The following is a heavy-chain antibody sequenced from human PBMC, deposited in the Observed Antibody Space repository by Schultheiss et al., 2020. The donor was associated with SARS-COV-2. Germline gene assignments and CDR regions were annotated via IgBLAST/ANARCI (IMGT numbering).Heavy chain of an antibody. CDR2: IFYSGAT. J-gene: IGHJ4*02. Sequence: SETLSLTCTVSGVSISSTNYHWGWIRQPPGKGLEWIGSIFYSGATYYNPSLKSRVTVSVDTSKNQFSLKLSSVTAADTAVYYCASGYSSGWYKYWGQGTLVTVSS. D-gene: IGHD6-19*01. CDR1: GVSISSTNYH. V-gene: IGHV4-39*07. CDR3: ASGYSSGWYKY.